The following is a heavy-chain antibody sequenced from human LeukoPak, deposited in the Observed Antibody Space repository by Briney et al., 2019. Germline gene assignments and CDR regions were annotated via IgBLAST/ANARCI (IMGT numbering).Heavy chain of an antibody. CDR1: GFTFSSYA. CDR3: ARDLEDIVVVPAAGDAFDI. V-gene: IGHV3-21*01. J-gene: IGHJ3*02. Sequence: GGSLRLSCAASGFTFSSYAMHWVRQAPGKGLEWVSSISSSSSYIYYADSVKGRFTISRDNAKNSLYLQMNSLRAEDTAVYYCARDLEDIVVVPAAGDAFDIWGQGTMVTVSS. D-gene: IGHD2-2*01. CDR2: ISSSSSYI.